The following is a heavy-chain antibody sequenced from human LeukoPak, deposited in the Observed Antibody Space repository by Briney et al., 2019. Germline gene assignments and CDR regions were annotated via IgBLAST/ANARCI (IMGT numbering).Heavy chain of an antibody. Sequence: GASVKVSCKASGYTFTTYGISWVRQAPGQGPEWMGWISGKNGDTKYAQILQDRVTMTTDTSTNTAYMELRNLRSDDTAVYYCARQIRAARPDAFDIWGQGTMVTVSS. CDR1: GYTFTTYG. J-gene: IGHJ3*02. V-gene: IGHV1-18*01. CDR3: ARQIRAARPDAFDI. CDR2: ISGKNGDT. D-gene: IGHD6-6*01.